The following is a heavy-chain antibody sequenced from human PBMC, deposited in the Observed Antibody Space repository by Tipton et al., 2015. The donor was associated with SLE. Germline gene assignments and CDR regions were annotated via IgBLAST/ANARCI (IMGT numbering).Heavy chain of an antibody. CDR3: AREWSMITFGGVISDAFDI. D-gene: IGHD3-16*02. V-gene: IGHV3-30*04. Sequence: SLRLSCAASGFTFSSYAMHWVRQAPGKGLEWVAVISYDGSNKYYADSVKGRFTISRDNSKNTLYLQMNSLRAEDTAMYYCAREWSMITFGGVISDAFDIWGQGTMVTVSS. CDR2: ISYDGSNK. J-gene: IGHJ3*02. CDR1: GFTFSSYA.